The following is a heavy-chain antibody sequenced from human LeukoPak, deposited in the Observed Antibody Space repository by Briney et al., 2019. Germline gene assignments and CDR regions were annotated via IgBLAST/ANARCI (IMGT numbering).Heavy chain of an antibody. CDR2: IYYSGST. D-gene: IGHD4-23*01. CDR3: ARLSRTVGRDAFDI. CDR1: GGSISSYY. Sequence: SETLSLTCTASGGSISSYYCSWIRQPPGKGLEWIGYIYYSGSTNYNPSLKSRVTISVDTSKNQFSLKLSSVTAADTAVYYCARLSRTVGRDAFDIWGQGTMVTVSS. V-gene: IGHV4-59*01. J-gene: IGHJ3*02.